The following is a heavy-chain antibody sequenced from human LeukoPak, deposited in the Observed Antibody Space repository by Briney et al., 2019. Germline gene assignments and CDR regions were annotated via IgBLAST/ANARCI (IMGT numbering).Heavy chain of an antibody. Sequence: ASVRISCKASGYTFRIYYIHWVRQAPGQGLEWLGLITPIGGNTGYAQDSQGRVTITRDTSTSTVYMEVKSLRSDDTAVYYCARERAPANDRSYGFDIWGQGTLVTVSS. V-gene: IGHV1-46*04. CDR1: GYTFRIYY. J-gene: IGHJ3*02. CDR2: ITPIGGNT. D-gene: IGHD1-26*01. CDR3: ARERAPANDRSYGFDI.